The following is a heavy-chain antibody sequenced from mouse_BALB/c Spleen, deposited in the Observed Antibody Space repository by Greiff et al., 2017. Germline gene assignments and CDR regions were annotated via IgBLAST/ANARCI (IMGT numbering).Heavy chain of an antibody. D-gene: IGHD1-1*01. CDR3: TRRDYSWFAY. V-gene: IGHV6-6*02. CDR1: GFTFSNYW. J-gene: IGHJ3*01. CDR2: IRLKSNNYAT. Sequence: EVMLVESGGGLVQPGGSMKLSCVASGFTFSNYWMNWVRQSPEKGLEWVAEIRLKSNNYATHYAESVKGRFTISRDDSKSSVYLQMNNLRAEDTGIYYCTRRDYSWFAYWGQGTLVTVSA.